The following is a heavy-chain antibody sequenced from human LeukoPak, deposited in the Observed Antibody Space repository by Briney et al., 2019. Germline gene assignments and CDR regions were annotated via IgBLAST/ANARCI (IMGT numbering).Heavy chain of an antibody. CDR2: IYTSGST. CDR1: GGSISSSSYY. CDR3: AREGEQWLSYYYYYYMDV. V-gene: IGHV4-61*02. Sequence: SETLSLTCTVSGGSISSSSYYWSWIRQPAGKGLEWIGRIYTSGSTNYNPSLKSRVTMSVDASKNQFSLKLSSVTAADTAVYYCAREGEQWLSYYYYYYMDVWGKGTTVTISS. J-gene: IGHJ6*03. D-gene: IGHD6-19*01.